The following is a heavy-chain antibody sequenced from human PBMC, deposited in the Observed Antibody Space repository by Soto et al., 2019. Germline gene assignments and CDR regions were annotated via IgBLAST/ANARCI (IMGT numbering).Heavy chain of an antibody. V-gene: IGHV1-69*06. CDR2: IIPIFGTA. CDR1: GGTFSSYA. D-gene: IGHD3-3*01. Sequence: SVKISCKASGGTFSSYAISWVRQAPGQGLEWMGGIIPIFGTANYAQKFQGRVTITADKSTSTAYMELSSLRSEDTAVYYCASRSYDFWSGPAHYYYCMDVWGQGTTVTVS. J-gene: IGHJ6*02. CDR3: ASRSYDFWSGPAHYYYCMDV.